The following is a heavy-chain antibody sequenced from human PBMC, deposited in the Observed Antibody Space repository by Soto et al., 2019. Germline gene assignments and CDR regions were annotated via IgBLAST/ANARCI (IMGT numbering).Heavy chain of an antibody. CDR2: ISAYNGNT. V-gene: IGHV1-18*01. CDR3: ARDYGDYGS. D-gene: IGHD4-17*01. Sequence: ASVKVSGKGAGYACSSYGMRWVRQAPGQGLEWMGWISAYNGNTNYAQKLQGRVTMTTDTSTSTAYMELRSLRSDDTAVYYCARDYGDYGSWGQRTLVTVSS. CDR1: GYACSSYG. J-gene: IGHJ5*02.